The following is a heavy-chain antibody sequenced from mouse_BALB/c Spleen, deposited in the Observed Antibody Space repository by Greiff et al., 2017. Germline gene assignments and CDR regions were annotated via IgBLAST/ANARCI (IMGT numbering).Heavy chain of an antibody. CDR3: ARDFAY. J-gene: IGHJ3*01. V-gene: IGHV3-2*02. Sequence: EVKLVESGPGLVKPSQSLSLTCTVTGYSITSDYAWNWIRQFPGNKLEWMGYISYSGSTSYIPSLKSRISITRDTSKNQFFLQLNSVTTEDTATYYCARDFAYWGQGTLVTVSA. CDR1: GYSITSDYA. CDR2: ISYSGST.